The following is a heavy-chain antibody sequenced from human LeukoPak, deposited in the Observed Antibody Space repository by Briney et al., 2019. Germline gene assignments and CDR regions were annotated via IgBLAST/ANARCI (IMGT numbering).Heavy chain of an antibody. CDR3: AGRSSGSRESWFDP. D-gene: IGHD3-10*01. J-gene: IGHJ5*02. CDR2: IIPIFGTA. V-gene: IGHV1-69*06. Sequence: GASVKVSCKASGGTFSSYAISWVRQAPGQGLEWMGGIIPIFGTANYAQKFQGRVTITADKSTSTAYMELSSLRSEDTAVYYCAGRSSGSRESWFDPWGQGTLVTVSS. CDR1: GGTFSSYA.